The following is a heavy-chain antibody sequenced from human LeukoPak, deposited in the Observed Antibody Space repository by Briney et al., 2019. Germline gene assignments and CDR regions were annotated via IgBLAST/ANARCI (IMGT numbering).Heavy chain of an antibody. J-gene: IGHJ5*02. CDR2: IYYSGIT. V-gene: IGHV4-59*08. D-gene: IGHD3-10*01. Sequence: PSETLSLTCTVSGDSISSYYWYWFRQPPGKELEWIACIYYSGITHYNPSLKSRVTISVDTSKNHLSLKLTSVTAADTAVYYCARYYYGSGSYYNRAWFDPWGQGTLVTVSS. CDR3: ARYYYGSGSYYNRAWFDP. CDR1: GDSISSYY.